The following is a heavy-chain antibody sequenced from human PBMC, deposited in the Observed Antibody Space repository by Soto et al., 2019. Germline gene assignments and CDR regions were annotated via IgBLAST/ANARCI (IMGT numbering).Heavy chain of an antibody. J-gene: IGHJ4*02. CDR3: TTGASMPPDY. Sequence: PGESLKISCKGSGYSFTRYWIGWVRQMPGKGLEWMGIIFPGDSDTRYSPSFQGQVTISADTSISATYLQWSGLKASDTAMYYCTTGASMPPDYWGQGTLVTVSS. D-gene: IGHD2-2*01. CDR2: IFPGDSDT. V-gene: IGHV5-51*01. CDR1: GYSFTRYW.